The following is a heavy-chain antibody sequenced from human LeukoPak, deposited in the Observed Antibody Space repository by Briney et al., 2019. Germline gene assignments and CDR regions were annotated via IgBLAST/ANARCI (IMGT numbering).Heavy chain of an antibody. CDR2: IYPGDSDT. J-gene: IGHJ4*02. CDR3: ARVSDGYNDY. Sequence: GESLKISCKGSGYRFANYWIGWVRQMPGKGLESMGIIYPGDSDTRYSPSFQGQVTMSADKSISTAYLQWSSLKAPDTAMYYCARVSDGYNDYWGQGTLVTVSS. CDR1: GYRFANYW. V-gene: IGHV5-51*01. D-gene: IGHD5-24*01.